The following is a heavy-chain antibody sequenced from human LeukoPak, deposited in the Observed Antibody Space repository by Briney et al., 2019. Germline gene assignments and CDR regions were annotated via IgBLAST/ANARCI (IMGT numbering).Heavy chain of an antibody. V-gene: IGHV3-7*01. D-gene: IGHD1-1*01. CDR2: IKQDGSEK. J-gene: IGHJ3*02. Sequence: HPGGSLRLSCAASGFTFSSYWMSWVRQAPGKGLEWVANIKQDGSEKYYVDSVKGRFTISRDNAKNSLYLQMNSLRAEDTAVYYCARVRSRNEGAFDIWGQGTMVTVSS. CDR1: GFTFSSYW. CDR3: ARVRSRNEGAFDI.